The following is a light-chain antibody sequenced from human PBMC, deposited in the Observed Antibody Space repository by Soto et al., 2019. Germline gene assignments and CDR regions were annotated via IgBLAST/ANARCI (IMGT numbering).Light chain of an antibody. CDR1: QSVTNY. V-gene: IGKV3-11*01. CDR2: DAS. J-gene: IGKJ5*01. CDR3: QQRSNWPSIT. Sequence: EIVLTQSPATLSLSPGERATLSCRASQSVTNYLAWYQQKPGQAPRLLIYDASNRATGIPARFSGSGSGTDFTLTISSLEPEDIAVYYCQQRSNWPSITFGQGTRLEL.